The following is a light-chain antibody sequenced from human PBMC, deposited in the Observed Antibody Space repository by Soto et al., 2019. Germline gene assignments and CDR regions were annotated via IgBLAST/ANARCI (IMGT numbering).Light chain of an antibody. CDR3: QQRSNWPIT. CDR1: QSVFTY. CDR2: DVS. V-gene: IGKV3-11*01. Sequence: IVLKQSPATLSLSPGERATLSCRASQSVFTYLAWYQQKPGQAPRLLIYDVSDRATGIPARFSGSGSGTDFTLTISSLEPEDFAVYYCQQRSNWPITFGQGTRLEI. J-gene: IGKJ5*01.